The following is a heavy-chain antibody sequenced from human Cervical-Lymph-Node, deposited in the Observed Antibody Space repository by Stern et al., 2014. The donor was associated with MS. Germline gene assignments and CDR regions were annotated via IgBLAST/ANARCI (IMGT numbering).Heavy chain of an antibody. CDR1: GFTFDDYA. Sequence: EVQLVESGGGLVQPGRSLRLSCAASGFTFDDYAMHWVRQAPGKGLEWVSGISWNSGSIGYADSVKGRFTISRDNAKNSLYLQMNSLRAEDTALYYCYVAPYARVAANNDYWGQGTLVTVSS. CDR2: ISWNSGSI. D-gene: IGHD2-15*01. V-gene: IGHV3-9*01. CDR3: YVAPYARVAANNDY. J-gene: IGHJ4*02.